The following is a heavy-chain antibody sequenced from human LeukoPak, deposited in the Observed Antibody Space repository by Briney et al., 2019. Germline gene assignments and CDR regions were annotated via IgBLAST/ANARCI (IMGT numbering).Heavy chain of an antibody. CDR3: AKAGCSSTTCYANC. CDR2: ISWNSGSI. D-gene: IGHD2-2*01. J-gene: IGHJ4*02. Sequence: GGSLRLSCTASGFTFSTYAMSWVRQAPGKGLEWVSSISWNSGSIGYVDSVKGRFTISRDNAKNSLYLQMNSLRAEDTAFYYCAKAGCSSTTCYANCWGQGTLVTVSS. CDR1: GFTFSTYA. V-gene: IGHV3-9*01.